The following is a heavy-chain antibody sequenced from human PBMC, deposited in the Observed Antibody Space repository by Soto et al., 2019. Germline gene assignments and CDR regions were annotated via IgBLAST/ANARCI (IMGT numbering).Heavy chain of an antibody. D-gene: IGHD2-15*01. CDR3: ARDIVVVVAATRGPVDYYYYYGMDV. V-gene: IGHV3-74*01. CDR1: GFTFSSYW. Sequence: GGSLRLSCAASGFTFSSYWMHWVRQAPGKGLVWVSRINSDGSSTSYADSVKGRFTISRDNAKNTLYLQMNSLRAEDTAVYYCARDIVVVVAATRGPVDYYYYYGMDVWGQGTTVTVSS. CDR2: INSDGSST. J-gene: IGHJ6*02.